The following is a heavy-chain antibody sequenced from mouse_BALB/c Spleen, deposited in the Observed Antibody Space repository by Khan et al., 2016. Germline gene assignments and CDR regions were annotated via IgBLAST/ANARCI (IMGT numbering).Heavy chain of an antibody. V-gene: IGHV1-84*02. J-gene: IGHJ3*01. Sequence: ELMESGASVKISCKASGYTFTDYYVNWVKQKPGQGLEWIGWIYPGSGNTKYNEKFKGKATLTVDTSSSTAYMQLSSLTSEDTSVYFCARSQLRLRFAYWGQGTLVTVSA. CDR1: GYTFTDYY. CDR3: ARSQLRLRFAY. D-gene: IGHD1-2*01. CDR2: IYPGSGNT.